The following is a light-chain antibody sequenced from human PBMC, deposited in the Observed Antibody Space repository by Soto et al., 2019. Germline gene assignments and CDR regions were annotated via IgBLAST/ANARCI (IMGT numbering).Light chain of an antibody. J-gene: IGLJ2*01. CDR3: SSYGGSYTVV. V-gene: IGLV2-14*03. CDR2: DVA. Sequence: QSALTQPASVSGSPGQSITISCTGTSSDVGSYNYVSWYQQHPGKAPKLMIYDVARRPSGVPDRFSGSKSGNTASLTISGLQAEDEADYYCSSYGGSYTVVFGGGTKLTVL. CDR1: SSDVGSYNY.